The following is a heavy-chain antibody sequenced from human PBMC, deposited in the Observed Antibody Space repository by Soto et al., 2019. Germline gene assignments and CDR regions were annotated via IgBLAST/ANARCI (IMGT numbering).Heavy chain of an antibody. D-gene: IGHD3-10*01. CDR3: ARATIGSGRYYFDY. CDR2: IYYSGST. Sequence: QVQLQESGPGLVKPSETLSLTCTVSGGSISSYYWSWIRQPPGKGLEWIGYIYYSGSTNYNPSLKSRVTISVGTSKNQSSLKLSSVTAADTAVYYCARATIGSGRYYFDYWGQGTLVTVSS. CDR1: GGSISSYY. V-gene: IGHV4-59*01. J-gene: IGHJ4*02.